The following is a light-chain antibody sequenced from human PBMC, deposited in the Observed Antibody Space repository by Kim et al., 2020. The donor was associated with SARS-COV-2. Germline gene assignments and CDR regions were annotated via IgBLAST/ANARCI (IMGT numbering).Light chain of an antibody. CDR2: GAS. CDR1: QSVSSN. CDR3: QQYNNWPYT. Sequence: SVSPGESATLSRRASQSVSSNLAWYQQTPGQAPRLLIYGASNRATGIPTRFSGTGCGTEFTLTISSIQSEDFAVYFCQQYNNWPYTFGQGTKLEI. V-gene: IGKV3-15*01. J-gene: IGKJ2*01.